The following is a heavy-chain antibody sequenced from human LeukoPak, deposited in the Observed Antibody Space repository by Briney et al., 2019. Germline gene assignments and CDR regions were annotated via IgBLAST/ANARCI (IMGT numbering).Heavy chain of an antibody. CDR2: ISAYNGNT. J-gene: IGHJ3*02. CDR1: GYTFTSYA. CDR3: ARDSANRYYYDSSGNTDI. Sequence: RASVKVSRKASGYTFTSYAMHWVRQAPGQGLEWMGWISAYNGNTNYAQKLQGRVTMTTDTSTSTAYMELRSLRSDDTAVYYCARDSANRYYYDSSGNTDIWGQGTMVTVSS. V-gene: IGHV1-18*01. D-gene: IGHD3-22*01.